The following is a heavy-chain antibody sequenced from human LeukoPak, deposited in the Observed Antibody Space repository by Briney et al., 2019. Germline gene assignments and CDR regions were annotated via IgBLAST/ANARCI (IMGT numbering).Heavy chain of an antibody. CDR3: AKDVWVVPAASYYYYGMDV. V-gene: IGHV3-30*02. J-gene: IGHJ6*02. CDR1: VFTFSSYG. Sequence: GGSLRLSCAASVFTFSSYGMHWVRQAPGKGLAWVAFIRYDGSNKYYADSVKGRFTISRDNSKNTLYLQMNSLRAEDTAVYYCAKDVWVVPAASYYYYGMDVWGQGTTITVSS. CDR2: IRYDGSNK. D-gene: IGHD2-2*01.